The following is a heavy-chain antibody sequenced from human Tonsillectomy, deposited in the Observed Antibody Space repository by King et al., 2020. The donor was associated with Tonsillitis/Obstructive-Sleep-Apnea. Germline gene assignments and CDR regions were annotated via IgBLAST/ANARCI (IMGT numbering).Heavy chain of an antibody. CDR2: ISGSGATT. D-gene: IGHD2-2*01. CDR1: GFPFSNYA. V-gene: IGHV3-23*04. Sequence: VQLVESGGDLVQPGGSLRLSCAVSGFPFSNYAMNWVRQAPGKGLEWVSAISGSGATTYYADSVKGRFTISRDNSKNTVYVQMNSLRAEDTAVYYCAKGRGVVPVYGMDVWGQGTTVAVSS. CDR3: AKGRGVVPVYGMDV. J-gene: IGHJ6*02.